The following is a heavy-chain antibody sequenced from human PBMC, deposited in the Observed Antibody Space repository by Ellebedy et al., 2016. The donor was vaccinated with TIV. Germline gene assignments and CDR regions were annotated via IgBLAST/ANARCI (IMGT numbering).Heavy chain of an antibody. J-gene: IGHJ4*02. CDR1: GYTFTGYN. V-gene: IGHV1-2*02. CDR3: ARGRGSYTEDY. Sequence: ASVKVSCKASGYTFTGYNLHWVRQAPGQGLEWMGWINPNSGDTNYAQYFQGRVTMTRDTSISSAYMDLSRLRSDDTAVNFCARGRGSYTEDYWGQGTLVTVSS. CDR2: INPNSGDT. D-gene: IGHD1-26*01.